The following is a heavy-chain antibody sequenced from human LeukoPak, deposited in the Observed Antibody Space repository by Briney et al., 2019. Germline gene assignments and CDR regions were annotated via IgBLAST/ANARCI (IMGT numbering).Heavy chain of an antibody. CDR3: VRPFSGSREY. D-gene: IGHD5-24*01. V-gene: IGHV3-74*03. CDR1: GFTLSNYW. CDR2: INEPGTWP. J-gene: IGHJ4*02. Sequence: GGALRLSCAASGFTLSNYWVHWVRQAPGEGLVWVSRINEPGTWPTYEDSVRGRFTISRDNAKNTVSLHMKNLRAEDTAVYYCVRPFSGSREYWGQGTLVTVSS.